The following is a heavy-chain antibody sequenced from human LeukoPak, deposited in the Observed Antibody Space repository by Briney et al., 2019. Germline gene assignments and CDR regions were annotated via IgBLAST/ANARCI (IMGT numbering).Heavy chain of an antibody. CDR1: GFTFSSYS. J-gene: IGHJ3*02. V-gene: IGHV3-21*01. CDR2: ISSSSSYI. CDR3: ARSGEGNTFDI. Sequence: GGSLRLSCAASGFTFSSYSMPWVRQAPGKGLEWVSSISSSSSYIYYADSVKGRFTISRDNAKNALYIQMNSLRAEDTALYYCARSGEGNTFDIWGQGTMVTVSS. D-gene: IGHD7-27*01.